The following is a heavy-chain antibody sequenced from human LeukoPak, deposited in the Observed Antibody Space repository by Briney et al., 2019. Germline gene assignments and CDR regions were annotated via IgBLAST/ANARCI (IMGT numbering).Heavy chain of an antibody. D-gene: IGHD4-23*01. CDR1: GGTFSSYT. J-gene: IGHJ4*02. V-gene: IGHV1-69*02. CDR2: IIPILGIA. Sequence: SVKVSCKASGGTFSSYTISCVRQAPGQGLEWMGRIIPILGIANYAQKFQGRVTITADKSTSTAYMELGSLRSEDTAVYYCARSGSANYGGLDYWGQGTLVTVSS. CDR3: ARSGSANYGGLDY.